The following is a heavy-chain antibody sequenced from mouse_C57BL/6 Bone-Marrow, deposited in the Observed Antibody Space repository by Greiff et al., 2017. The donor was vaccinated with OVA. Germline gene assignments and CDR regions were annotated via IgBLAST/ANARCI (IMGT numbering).Heavy chain of an antibody. V-gene: IGHV1-7*01. Sequence: QVQLQQSGAELAKPGASVKLSCKASGYTFTSYWMHWVKQRPGQGLEWIGYINPSSGYTKYNQKFKDKATLTADESSSTAYMQLSSLTYEDSAVYYCALGLLMAYWGQGTLVTVSA. J-gene: IGHJ3*01. D-gene: IGHD2-10*01. CDR1: GYTFTSYW. CDR3: ALGLLMAY. CDR2: INPSSGYT.